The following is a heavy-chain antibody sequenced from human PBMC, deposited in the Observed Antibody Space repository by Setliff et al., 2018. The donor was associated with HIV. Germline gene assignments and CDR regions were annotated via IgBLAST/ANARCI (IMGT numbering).Heavy chain of an antibody. V-gene: IGHV3-23*05. D-gene: IGHD2-8*02. CDR2: VSNTGRRT. CDR1: TFSVSDYA. J-gene: IGHJ4*02. Sequence: GGSLRLSCAASTFSVSDYAMSWVRQAPGKGLEWVSAVSNTGRRTFYADSVKGRFTISKDNFENVVYPQMNSLRVDDTAVYYCAKSLLVAGNDYWGQGTLVTVSS. CDR3: AKSLLVAGNDY.